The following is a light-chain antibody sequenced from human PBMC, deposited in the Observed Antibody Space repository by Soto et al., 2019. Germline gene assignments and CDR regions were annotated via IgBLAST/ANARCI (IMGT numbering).Light chain of an antibody. J-gene: IGKJ4*01. CDR2: GAS. Sequence: PGARATLSCSTSPSVSNSLAWYQHKPGQAPRLLIYGASTRATGIPARFSGSGSGTDFTLTISSLQPEDFAVYYCQQNYNLPPLTFGGGTMVDI. CDR1: PSVSNS. CDR3: QQNYNLPPLT. V-gene: IGKV3D-7*01.